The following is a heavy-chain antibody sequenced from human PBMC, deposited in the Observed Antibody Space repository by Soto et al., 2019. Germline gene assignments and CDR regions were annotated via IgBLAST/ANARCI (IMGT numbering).Heavy chain of an antibody. Sequence: SVKVSCKASGGTFSSYAISWVRQAPGQGLEWMGGIIPIFGTANYAQKFQGRVTITADESTSTAYMELSSLRSEDTAVYYCARESDVVVTATHWGQGTLVTVSS. J-gene: IGHJ4*02. D-gene: IGHD2-21*02. V-gene: IGHV1-69*13. CDR1: GGTFSSYA. CDR2: IIPIFGTA. CDR3: ARESDVVVTATH.